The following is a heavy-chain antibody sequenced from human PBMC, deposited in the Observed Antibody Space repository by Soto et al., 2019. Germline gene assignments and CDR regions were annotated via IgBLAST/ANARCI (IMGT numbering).Heavy chain of an antibody. CDR1: GFTFSSYS. CDR2: ISSSSSYI. CDR3: AREPLNCSGGSCYNYY. Sequence: GGSLRLSCAASGFTFSSYSMNWVRQAPGKGLEWVSSISSSSSYIYYADSVKGRFTISRDNAKNSLYLQMNSLRAEDTAVYYCAREPLNCSGGSCYNYYWGQGTLVTVSS. V-gene: IGHV3-21*01. J-gene: IGHJ4*02. D-gene: IGHD2-15*01.